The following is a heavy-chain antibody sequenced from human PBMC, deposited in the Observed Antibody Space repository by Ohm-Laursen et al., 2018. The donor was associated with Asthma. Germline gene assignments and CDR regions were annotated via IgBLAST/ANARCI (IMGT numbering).Heavy chain of an antibody. CDR1: GGTFSSYA. V-gene: IGHV1-69*05. D-gene: IGHD1-26*01. Sequence: SVKVSCKASGGTFSSYAISWVRQAPGQGLEWMGGIIPIFGTANYAQKFQGRVTMTRDTFTSTVYMELGSLRSEDTAVYYCARGGPKRSGWFDHWGQGTLVTVSS. CDR3: ARGGPKRSGWFDH. CDR2: IIPIFGTA. J-gene: IGHJ5*02.